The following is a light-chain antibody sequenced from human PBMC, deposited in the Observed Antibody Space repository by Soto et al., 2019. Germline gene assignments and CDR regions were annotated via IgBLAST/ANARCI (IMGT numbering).Light chain of an antibody. V-gene: IGLV1-51*02. CDR1: SSNIGNNY. CDR2: ENN. CDR3: ATWDSSLSAFV. Sequence: QSALTQPPSVSAAPGQKVTISCSGSSSNIGNNYVSWYQQLPGTAPKLLIYENNKRPSGIPDRCSGSKSGTSATLGITGLQTGDEADYYCATWDSSLSAFVFGTGTKVTVL. J-gene: IGLJ1*01.